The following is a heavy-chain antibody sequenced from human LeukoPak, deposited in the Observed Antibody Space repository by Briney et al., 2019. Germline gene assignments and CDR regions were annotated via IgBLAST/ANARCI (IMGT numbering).Heavy chain of an antibody. CDR3: AREQVVGATTFYYYYMDL. CDR1: DGSISSYY. J-gene: IGHJ6*03. D-gene: IGHD1-26*01. CDR2: IYTSGST. V-gene: IGHV4-4*07. Sequence: PSETLSLTGTVSDGSISSYYWSWIRQPDGKGLEWIGRIYTSGSTNYNPSLKSRVTMSVDTSKNQFSLKLRSVTAADTAVYYCAREQVVGATTFYYYYMDLWGKGTTVTVSS.